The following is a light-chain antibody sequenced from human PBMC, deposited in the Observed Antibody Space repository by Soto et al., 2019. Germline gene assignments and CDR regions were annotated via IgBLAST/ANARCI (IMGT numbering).Light chain of an antibody. V-gene: IGLV2-14*01. J-gene: IGLJ2*01. Sequence: QSALTQPASVSGSPGQSITISCTGTSSDVGGYNYVSWYQQHPGKAPKLIIYDVSDRPSGVSNRFSGSKSGNTASLTISGLQAEDEADYYCSSYTRSSTVVFGGGPSSPS. CDR3: SSYTRSSTVV. CDR2: DVS. CDR1: SSDVGGYNY.